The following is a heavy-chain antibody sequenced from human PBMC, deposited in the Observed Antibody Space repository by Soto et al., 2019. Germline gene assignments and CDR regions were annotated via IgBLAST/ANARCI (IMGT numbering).Heavy chain of an antibody. CDR2: IKSKTDGGTT. Sequence: GGSLRLSCAASGFTFSNAWMSWVRQAPGKGLEWVGRIKSKTDGGTTDYAAPVKGRFTISRYDSKNTLYLQMNSLKTEYSFVYYCPTVITGDAFYIWGQGTIVTVSS. D-gene: IGHD1-20*01. J-gene: IGHJ3*02. CDR1: GFTFSNAW. CDR3: PTVITGDAFYI. V-gene: IGHV3-15*01.